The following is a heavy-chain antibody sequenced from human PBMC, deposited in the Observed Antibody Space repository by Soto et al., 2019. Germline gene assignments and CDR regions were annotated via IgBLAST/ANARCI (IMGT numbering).Heavy chain of an antibody. J-gene: IGHJ3*02. CDR3: ARAQLREYSGYEPRTDAFDI. CDR1: GYTFTSYY. CDR2: INPSGGST. V-gene: IGHV1-46*03. Sequence: QVQLVQSGAEVKKPGASVKVSCKASGYTFTSYYMHWVRQAPGQGLEWMGIINPSGGSTSYAQKFPGRVPMTRDTSTSTVYMELSSLRSEDTAVYYCARAQLREYSGYEPRTDAFDIWGQGTMVTVSS. D-gene: IGHD5-12*01.